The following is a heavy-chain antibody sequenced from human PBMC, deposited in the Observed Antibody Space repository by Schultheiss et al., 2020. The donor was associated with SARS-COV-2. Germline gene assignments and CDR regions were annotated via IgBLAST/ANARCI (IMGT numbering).Heavy chain of an antibody. CDR1: GFTFSPYA. V-gene: IGHV3-30-3*01. D-gene: IGHD3-16*01. CDR2: ISYDGSDK. J-gene: IGHJ4*02. CDR3: ARGIIMGDSPFGY. Sequence: GGSLRLSCAASGFTFSPYAMHWVRQAPGKGLEWVALISYDGSDKYYADSVKGRFTISRDNSKNTLSLQMNSLSADDTAVYYCARGIIMGDSPFGYWGQGTLVTVSS.